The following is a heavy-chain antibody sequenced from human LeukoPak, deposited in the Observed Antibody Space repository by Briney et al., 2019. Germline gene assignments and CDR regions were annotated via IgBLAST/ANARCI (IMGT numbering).Heavy chain of an antibody. CDR2: IYPGDSDT. J-gene: IGHJ4*02. CDR1: GYSFTTYW. CDR3: ARHIAPGYNSGWYFDY. V-gene: IGHV5-51*01. D-gene: IGHD6-19*01. Sequence: GESPKISFKGSGYSFTTYWIGWVRQMPGKGLEWMGIIYPGDSDTRYSPSFQDQVTISADKSISTAYLQWSSLKASDTAMYYCARHIAPGYNSGWYFDYWGQGTLVTVSS.